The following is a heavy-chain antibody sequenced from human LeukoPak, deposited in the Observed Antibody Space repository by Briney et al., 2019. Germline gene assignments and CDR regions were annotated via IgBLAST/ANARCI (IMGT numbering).Heavy chain of an antibody. V-gene: IGHV3-7*01. CDR2: IKEDGSEK. CDR1: GCTLSCYW. D-gene: IGHD3-10*01. CDR3: ARDRFGGMDV. Sequence: PGGALRLSCAASGCTLSCYWMSWVRQAPGKGREWVASIKEDGSEKYNLESLKGRFTISRDNAKNSLYLQMNTLRVEDTAVYYCARDRFGGMDVWGKGTTVTVSP. J-gene: IGHJ6*04.